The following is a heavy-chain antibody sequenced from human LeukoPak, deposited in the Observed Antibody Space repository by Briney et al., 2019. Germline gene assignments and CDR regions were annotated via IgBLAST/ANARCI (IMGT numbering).Heavy chain of an antibody. Sequence: SETLSLTCTVSGGSISTHNWNWIRQTPGKGLEWIGYVYYNGGTRSNPSLRTRLTISVDTSKTQFSLSLRSVASVDTAVYFCARDGYNFGYFDYWGQGILVTVSS. V-gene: IGHV4-59*11. D-gene: IGHD5-24*01. CDR3: ARDGYNFGYFDY. CDR2: VYYNGGT. CDR1: GGSISTHN. J-gene: IGHJ4*02.